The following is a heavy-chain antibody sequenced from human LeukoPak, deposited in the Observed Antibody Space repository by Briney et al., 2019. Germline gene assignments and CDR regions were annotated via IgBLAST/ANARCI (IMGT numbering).Heavy chain of an antibody. Sequence: GRSVRRSCAASGLTLSDSSINWVRQAPGDGLEWVLFISNRGTYIYYADSLKGRFTISRDNAKNSLYLQMNSLRAEDTAVYYCARVISAALDYWGQGTLVTVSS. CDR3: ARVISAALDY. CDR2: ISNRGTYI. CDR1: GLTLSDSS. D-gene: IGHD6-13*01. J-gene: IGHJ4*02. V-gene: IGHV3-21*01.